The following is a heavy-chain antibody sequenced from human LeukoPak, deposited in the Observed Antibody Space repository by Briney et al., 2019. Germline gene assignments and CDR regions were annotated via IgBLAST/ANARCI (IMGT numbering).Heavy chain of an antibody. J-gene: IGHJ6*02. D-gene: IGHD2-2*03. CDR1: GFTFTSSA. CDR3: AAVDYFYGMDV. Sequence: ASVKVSCKASGFTFTSSAMQWVRQARGQRLEWIGWIVVGSGNTKYAQRLQERDTITRDMSTSTAYMELSSLRSEDTAVYYCAAVDYFYGMDVWGQGTTVTVSS. V-gene: IGHV1-58*02. CDR2: IVVGSGNT.